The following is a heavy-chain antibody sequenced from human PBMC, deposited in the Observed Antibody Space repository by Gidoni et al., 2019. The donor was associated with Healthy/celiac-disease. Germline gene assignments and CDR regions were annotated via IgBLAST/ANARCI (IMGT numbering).Heavy chain of an antibody. J-gene: IGHJ4*02. Sequence: EVQLVESGGGLVKPGGSLRLSCSASGFTFRTAWISWVRQAPGKGLEWVGRIKSKTDGGTTDYAAPVKGRFTISRDESKNTLYLQMNSLKTEDTAVYYCTTDVNLEVDTAMVSLGYWGQGTLVTVSS. CDR3: TTDVNLEVDTAMVSLGY. D-gene: IGHD5-18*01. V-gene: IGHV3-15*01. CDR1: GFTFRTAW. CDR2: IKSKTDGGTT.